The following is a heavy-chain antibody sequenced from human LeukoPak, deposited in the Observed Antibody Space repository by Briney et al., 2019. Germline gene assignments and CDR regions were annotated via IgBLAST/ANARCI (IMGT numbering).Heavy chain of an antibody. D-gene: IGHD2-21*02. CDR3: AKDQNGLPYY. CDR1: GFTFSSYW. CDR2: INTDGSTT. V-gene: IGHV3-74*01. Sequence: GGSLRLSCAAFGFTFSSYWMHWVRQAPGKGLVWVSRINTDGSTTTYAESVKGRFTISRDNAKNTLYLQMNSLRAEDTAVYYCAKDQNGLPYYWGQGTLVTVSS. J-gene: IGHJ4*02.